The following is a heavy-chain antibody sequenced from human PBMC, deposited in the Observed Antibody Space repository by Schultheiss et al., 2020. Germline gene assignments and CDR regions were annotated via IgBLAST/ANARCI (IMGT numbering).Heavy chain of an antibody. CDR3: ARESMTRDFDY. CDR2: IFHSGNT. D-gene: IGHD6-6*01. V-gene: IGHV4-59*01. CDR1: GGSISSYY. Sequence: SETLSLTCTVSGGSISSYYWSWIRQPPGKGLEWIGYIFHSGNTKYNPSLNSRVTMSIDTSKNQFSLRLRSVTAADTALYHCARESMTRDFDYWGQGTLVTVSS. J-gene: IGHJ4*02.